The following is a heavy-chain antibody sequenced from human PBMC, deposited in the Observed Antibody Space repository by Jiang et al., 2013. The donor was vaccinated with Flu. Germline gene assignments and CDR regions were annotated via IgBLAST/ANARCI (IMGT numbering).Heavy chain of an antibody. CDR2: ISHSGSA. D-gene: IGHD2-2*01. Sequence: ETLSLTCTVSGFSMSSAYFWGWIRQPPGKGLEWIASISHSGSAYYNPSLKSRVTISLDTSKNQFSLKLSSVTAADTAVYYCARASTSARRFYYFDYWGQGALVTVSS. J-gene: IGHJ4*02. CDR1: GFSMSSAYF. V-gene: IGHV4-38-2*02. CDR3: ARASTSARRFYYFDY.